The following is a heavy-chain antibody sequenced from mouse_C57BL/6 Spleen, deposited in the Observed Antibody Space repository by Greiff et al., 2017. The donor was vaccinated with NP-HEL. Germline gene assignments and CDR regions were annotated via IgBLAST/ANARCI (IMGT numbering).Heavy chain of an antibody. CDR3: ARSLYGSSGFAY. Sequence: QVHVKQSGAELVKPGASVKMSCKASGYTFTTYPIEWMKQNHGKSLEWIGNFHPYNDDTKYNEKFKGKATLTVEKSSSTVYLELSRLTSDDSAVYYCARSLYGSSGFAYWGQGTLVTVSA. J-gene: IGHJ3*01. V-gene: IGHV1-47*01. D-gene: IGHD1-1*01. CDR1: GYTFTTYP. CDR2: FHPYNDDT.